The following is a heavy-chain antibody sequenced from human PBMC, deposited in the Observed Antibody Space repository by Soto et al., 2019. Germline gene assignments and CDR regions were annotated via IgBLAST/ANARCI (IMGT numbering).Heavy chain of an antibody. V-gene: IGHV3-23*01. CDR2: ISGSGGST. J-gene: IGHJ6*02. D-gene: IGHD3-9*01. CDR3: ATWDYDILTGHHSYYYYGMDV. CDR1: GFTFSSYA. Sequence: PGGSLRLSCAASGFTFSSYAMSWVRQAPGKELEWVSAISGSGGSTYYADSVKGRFTISRDNSKNTLYLQMNSLRAEDTAVYYCATWDYDILTGHHSYYYYGMDVWGQGTTVTVSS.